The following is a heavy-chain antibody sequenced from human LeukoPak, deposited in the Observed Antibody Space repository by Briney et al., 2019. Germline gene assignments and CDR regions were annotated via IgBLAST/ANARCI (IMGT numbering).Heavy chain of an antibody. J-gene: IGHJ4*02. CDR2: INHSGST. CDR3: ARQGPCSGGSCYYFDY. Sequence: SETLSLTCAVYGGSFSGYYWSWIRQPPGKGLEWIGEINHSGSTNYNPSLKSRDTISVDTSKNQFSLKLSSVTAADTAVYYCARQGPCSGGSCYYFDYWGQGTLVTVSS. CDR1: GGSFSGYY. V-gene: IGHV4-34*01. D-gene: IGHD2-15*01.